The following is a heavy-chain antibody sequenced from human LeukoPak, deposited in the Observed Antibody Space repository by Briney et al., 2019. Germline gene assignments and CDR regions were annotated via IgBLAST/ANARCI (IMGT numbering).Heavy chain of an antibody. CDR2: IYHSGST. CDR1: GGSISSGGYY. V-gene: IGHV4-30-2*03. J-gene: IGHJ4*02. D-gene: IGHD3-3*01. Sequence: SQTLSLTCTVSGGSISSGGYYWSWIRQPPGKGLEWIGYIYHSGSTYYNPSLKSRVTISVDTSKNQFSLKLSSVTAADTAVYYCARLRLWSGYFDYWGQGTLVTVSS. CDR3: ARLRLWSGYFDY.